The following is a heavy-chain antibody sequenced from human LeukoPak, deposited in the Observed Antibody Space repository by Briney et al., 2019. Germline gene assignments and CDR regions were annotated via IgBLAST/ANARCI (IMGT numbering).Heavy chain of an antibody. CDR1: GGSISSSNW. Sequence: PSGTLSLTCAVSGGSISSSNWWSWVRQPPGKGLEWIGEIYHSGSTNYNPSLKSRVTISLDTSKNQFSLKLSSVTAADTAVYYCASLSYYYASSGYPPNFDYWGQGTLVTVSS. CDR3: ASLSYYYASSGYPPNFDY. CDR2: IYHSGST. V-gene: IGHV4-4*02. D-gene: IGHD3-22*01. J-gene: IGHJ4*02.